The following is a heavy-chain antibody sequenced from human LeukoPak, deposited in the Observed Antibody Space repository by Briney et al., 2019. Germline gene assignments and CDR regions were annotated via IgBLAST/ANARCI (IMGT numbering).Heavy chain of an antibody. Sequence: PSETLSLTCTVSVGFISSYYWSWIRQPPGKGLEGVGYIYYSGSTNYNPSPKSQVTISVDTSKDQFSLKMGSVTAADTAVYYCARERYYYYMDVWGKGTTVTVSS. J-gene: IGHJ6*03. CDR3: ARERYYYYMDV. CDR2: IYYSGST. CDR1: VGFISSYY. V-gene: IGHV4-59*01.